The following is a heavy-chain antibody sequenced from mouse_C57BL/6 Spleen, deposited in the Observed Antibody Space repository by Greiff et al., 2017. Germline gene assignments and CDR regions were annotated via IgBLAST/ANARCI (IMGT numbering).Heavy chain of an antibody. Sequence: QVQLQQPGAELVKPGASVKLSCKASGYTFPSYWMQWVKQRPGQGLEWIGEIDPSDRSTNYNQKLKGQATLTVDTSSRTAYMQLSSLTSEDSAVYYCARWGSSSSPLAYWGQGTLVTVSA. J-gene: IGHJ3*01. D-gene: IGHD1-1*01. V-gene: IGHV1-50*01. CDR2: IDPSDRST. CDR1: GYTFPSYW. CDR3: ARWGSSSSPLAY.